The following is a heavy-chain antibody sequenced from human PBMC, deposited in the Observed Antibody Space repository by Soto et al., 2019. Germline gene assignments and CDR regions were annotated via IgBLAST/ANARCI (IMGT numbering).Heavy chain of an antibody. CDR1: GYTFTSYG. CDR2: ISAYNGNT. V-gene: IGHV1-18*01. J-gene: IGHJ4*02. D-gene: IGHD6-6*01. CDR3: ARAYEVDSSSPGENFDY. Sequence: ASVKVSCKASGYTFTSYGISWVRQAPGQGLEWMGWISAYNGNTNYAQKLQGRVTMTTDTSTSTAYMELRSLRSDDTAVYYFARAYEVDSSSPGENFDYWGQGTLVTVSS.